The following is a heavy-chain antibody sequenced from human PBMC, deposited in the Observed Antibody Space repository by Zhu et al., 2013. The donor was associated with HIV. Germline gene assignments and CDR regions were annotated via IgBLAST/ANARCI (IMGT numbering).Heavy chain of an antibody. CDR1: GYTFTSYD. V-gene: IGHV1-8*01. J-gene: IGHJ6*02. CDR2: MNPNSGNT. D-gene: IGHD6-6*01. CDR3: AGFLDSSSYYYYGMDV. Sequence: QVQLVQSGAEVKKPGASVKVSCKASGYTFTSYDINWVRQATGQGLEWMGWMNPNSGNTGYAQKFQGRVTMTRNTSISTAYMELSSLRSEDTAVYYCAGFLDSSSYYYYGMDVWGQGDHGHRLL.